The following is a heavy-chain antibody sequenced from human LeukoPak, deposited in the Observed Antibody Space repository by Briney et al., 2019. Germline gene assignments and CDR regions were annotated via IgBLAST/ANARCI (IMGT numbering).Heavy chain of an antibody. CDR1: GGTFSSYA. CDR2: IIPIFGTA. D-gene: IGHD2-15*01. V-gene: IGHV1-69*13. J-gene: IGHJ3*02. CDR3: SKAPPPYCSGGSCFDAFDI. Sequence: VASVKVSCKASGGTFSSYAISWVRQAPGQGLEWMGGIIPIFGTANYAQKFQGRVTITADESTSTAYMELSSLRSEDTAVYYCSKAPPPYCSGGSCFDAFDIWGHGTMVTVSS.